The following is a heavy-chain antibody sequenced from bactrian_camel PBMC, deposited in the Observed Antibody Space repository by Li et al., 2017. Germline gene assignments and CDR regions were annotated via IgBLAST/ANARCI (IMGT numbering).Heavy chain of an antibody. CDR2: IGKTGMMR. CDR1: GFNLAQNV. Sequence: VQLVESGGGLVQPGGSLTLSCAASGFNLAQNVMTWLRQAPGKGLEWVSVIGKTGMMRDYAASVKGRFTISRDNAKDPLYLQMNSLKIEDTAVYYCALGSSRQATMTARGKGTQVTVS. J-gene: IGHJ4*01. V-gene: IGHV3-1*01. D-gene: IGHD3*01.